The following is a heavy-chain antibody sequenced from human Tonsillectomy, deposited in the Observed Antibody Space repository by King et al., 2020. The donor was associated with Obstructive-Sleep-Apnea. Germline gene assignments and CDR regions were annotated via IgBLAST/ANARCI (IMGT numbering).Heavy chain of an antibody. V-gene: IGHV5-51*01. J-gene: IGHJ6*02. CDR2: IYPSDSDT. Sequence: VQLVESGAEVKKPGEPLKISCKGSGYSFSNYWIAWVRQTPGKGLEWMGIIYPSDSDTRYKPSFQGQVTISADKSTSTAYLQWSSLKASDTAMYYCARVCSGGSCQSWYYYAMDVWGQGTTVTVSS. CDR3: ARVCSGGSCQSWYYYAMDV. D-gene: IGHD2-15*01. CDR1: GYSFSNYW.